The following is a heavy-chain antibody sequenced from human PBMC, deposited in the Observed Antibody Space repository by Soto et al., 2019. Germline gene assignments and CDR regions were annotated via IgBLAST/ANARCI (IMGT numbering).Heavy chain of an antibody. J-gene: IGHJ3*02. CDR3: ERGLERLLPHAAFDI. CDR1: GYTFTSYY. Sequence: ASVKVSCKASGYTFTSYYMHWVRQAPGQGLEWMGIINPSGGSTSYAQKFQGRVTMTRDTSTSTVYMELSSLRSEDTAVYYCERGLERLLPHAAFDICGQGPMVTVSS. V-gene: IGHV1-46*01. D-gene: IGHD3-3*01. CDR2: INPSGGST.